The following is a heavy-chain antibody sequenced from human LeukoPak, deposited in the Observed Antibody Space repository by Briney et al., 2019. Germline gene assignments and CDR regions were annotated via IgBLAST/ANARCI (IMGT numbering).Heavy chain of an antibody. V-gene: IGHV3-74*01. CDR3: ARGRGGATYFDY. Sequence: GGSLRLSCAASGFTLSSYWMHWVRHAPGKGLVWVSRINSDGSSTSYADSVKGRFTISRDNAKNTLYLQMNSLRAEDTAVYYCARGRGGATYFDYWGQGTLVTVSS. D-gene: IGHD1-26*01. CDR2: INSDGSST. CDR1: GFTLSSYW. J-gene: IGHJ4*02.